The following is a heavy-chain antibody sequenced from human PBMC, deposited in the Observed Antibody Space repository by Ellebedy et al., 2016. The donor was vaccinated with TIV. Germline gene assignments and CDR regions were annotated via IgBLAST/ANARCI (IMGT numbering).Heavy chain of an antibody. Sequence: GESLKIPCVASGFTFRTYPMNWVRQAPGKGLEWVSTLSATTGYTYYADSVRDRFTISRDTSKNTLFLQMDSLRADDTAMYYCARDWSFDYWGPGALVTVSS. D-gene: IGHD3-9*01. CDR1: GFTFRTYP. V-gene: IGHV3-23*01. CDR3: ARDWSFDY. CDR2: LSATTGYT. J-gene: IGHJ4*02.